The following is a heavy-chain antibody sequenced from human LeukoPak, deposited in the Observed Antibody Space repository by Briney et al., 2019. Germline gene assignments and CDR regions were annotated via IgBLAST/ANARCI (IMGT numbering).Heavy chain of an antibody. CDR2: INHSGST. Sequence: SETLSLTCAVYGGSFSGYYWSWIRQPPGKGLEWIGEINHSGSTNYNPSLKRRVTISVDTSKNQFSLKLSSVTAADTAVYYCARGRGYYYYYMAVWGKGTTVTVSS. J-gene: IGHJ6*03. V-gene: IGHV4-34*01. CDR3: ARGRGYYYYYMAV. CDR1: GGSFSGYY.